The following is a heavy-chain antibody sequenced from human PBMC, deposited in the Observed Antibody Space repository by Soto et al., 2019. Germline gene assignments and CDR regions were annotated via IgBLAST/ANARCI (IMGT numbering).Heavy chain of an antibody. CDR1: GFTFSSYG. J-gene: IGHJ6*02. V-gene: IGHV3-33*01. CDR2: IWYDGSNK. Sequence: PGGSLRLSCAASGFTFSSYGMHWVRQAPGKGLEWVAVIWYDGSNKYYADSVKGRFTISRDNSKNTLYLQMNSLRAEDTAVYYCARDLASYYDFWSGYYSGPSGMDVWGQGTTVTVSS. D-gene: IGHD3-3*01. CDR3: ARDLASYYDFWSGYYSGPSGMDV.